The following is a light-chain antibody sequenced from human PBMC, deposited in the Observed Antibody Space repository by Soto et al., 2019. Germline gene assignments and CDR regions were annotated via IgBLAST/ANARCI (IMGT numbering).Light chain of an antibody. V-gene: IGKV4-1*01. J-gene: IGKJ3*01. CDR1: QSVLHRSNNKKY. Sequence: DIVMTQSPDSLAMSLGERATINCKSSQSVLHRSNNKKYLAWYQQKPGQPPKLLIYWASTRESGVPDRFTGSESGTEFTLTITSLQTEDVAIYFCQQHYSSPFTFGPGTRVDIK. CDR3: QQHYSSPFT. CDR2: WAS.